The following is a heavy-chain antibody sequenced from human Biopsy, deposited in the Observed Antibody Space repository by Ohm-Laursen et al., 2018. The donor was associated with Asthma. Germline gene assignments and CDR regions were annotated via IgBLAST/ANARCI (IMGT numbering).Heavy chain of an antibody. Sequence: SLRLSCAASGFTFSNYVMSWVRQAPGKGLEWVSSITGSGGFTYYADSVKGRFTISRDKSDNTLYLQMNSLTAEDTAVYYCVKDTEETPTGYYTFEVWGRGTMVTVSS. J-gene: IGHJ3*01. CDR1: GFTFSNYV. CDR3: VKDTEETPTGYYTFEV. D-gene: IGHD3-9*01. V-gene: IGHV3-23*01. CDR2: ITGSGGFT.